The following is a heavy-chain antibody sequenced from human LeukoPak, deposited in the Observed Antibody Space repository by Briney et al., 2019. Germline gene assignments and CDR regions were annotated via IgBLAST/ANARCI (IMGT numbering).Heavy chain of an antibody. Sequence: GGSLRLSCAASGFTFSRFSMSWVRQAPGKGLEWVSSISSSSSYIYYADSVKGRFTISRDNAKNSLYLQMNSLRAEDTAVYYCARREDIAIVPAHAFDIWGQGTMVTVSS. CDR1: GFTFSRFS. CDR3: ARREDIAIVPAHAFDI. J-gene: IGHJ3*02. V-gene: IGHV3-21*01. CDR2: ISSSSSYI. D-gene: IGHD2-2*01.